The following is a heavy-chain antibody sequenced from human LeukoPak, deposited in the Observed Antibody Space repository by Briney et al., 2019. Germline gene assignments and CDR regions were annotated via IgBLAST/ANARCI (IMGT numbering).Heavy chain of an antibody. Sequence: GGSLRLSCAASGFTFSSYAMSWVRQAPGKGPEWVSAISGSGGSTYYADSVKGRFTISRDNSKNTLYLQMNSLRAEDTAVYYCAVHRCSGGSCYPTGPYDYWGQGTLVTVSS. D-gene: IGHD2-15*01. CDR2: ISGSGGST. J-gene: IGHJ4*02. V-gene: IGHV3-23*01. CDR1: GFTFSSYA. CDR3: AVHRCSGGSCYPTGPYDY.